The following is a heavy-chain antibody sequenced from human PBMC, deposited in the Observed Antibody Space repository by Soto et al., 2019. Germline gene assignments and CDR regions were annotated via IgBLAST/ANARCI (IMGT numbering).Heavy chain of an antibody. CDR1: GFTFRDYA. D-gene: IGHD6-6*01. V-gene: IGHV3-30-3*01. CDR3: ARQGMAARKYYSTYLDV. J-gene: IGHJ6*02. Sequence: GGSLRLSCAASGFTFRDYAMHWVRQAPGKGLEWVTLISSDATNKYLADSVKGRFTISRDNSKNTLYLQMNSLRVEDTGLYYCARQGMAARKYYSTYLDVWGQGTTVTVSS. CDR2: ISSDATNK.